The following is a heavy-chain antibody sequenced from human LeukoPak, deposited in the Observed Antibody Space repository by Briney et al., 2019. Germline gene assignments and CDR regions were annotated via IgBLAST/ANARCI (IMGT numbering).Heavy chain of an antibody. V-gene: IGHV3-30*18. CDR2: ISYDGSNK. J-gene: IGHJ4*02. CDR1: GYTFTSYG. Sequence: PGRSLRLSCVASGYTFTSYGIHRVRQAPGKGLEWVAVISYDGSNKYYSDSVKGRLTISRDNSKNTLYLQMNSLRAEDTAVYYCAKDPSMRWLQFSYFDYWGQGTLVTVSS. CDR3: AKDPSMRWLQFSYFDY. D-gene: IGHD5-24*01.